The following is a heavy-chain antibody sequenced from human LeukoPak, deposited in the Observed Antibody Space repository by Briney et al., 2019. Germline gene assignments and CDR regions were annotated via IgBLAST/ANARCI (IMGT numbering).Heavy chain of an antibody. Sequence: GGSLRLSCAASGVTLSIYAMGGGRHGPGKGLEWVSGISGSGGSTYYADSVKGGFTISRDNSKNTLYLQLNSLRAEDTAVYYCAKGRGSSETYYFDYWGQGTLVAVSS. V-gene: IGHV3-23*01. CDR1: GVTLSIYA. CDR2: ISGSGGST. J-gene: IGHJ4*02. CDR3: AKGRGSSETYYFDY. D-gene: IGHD6-6*01.